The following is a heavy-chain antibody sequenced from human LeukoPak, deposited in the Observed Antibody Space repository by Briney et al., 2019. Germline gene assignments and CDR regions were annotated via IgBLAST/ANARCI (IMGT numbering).Heavy chain of an antibody. Sequence: ASVKVSCKASGGTFSSYTISWVRQAPGQGLEWMGRIIPILGIANYAQKFQGRVTITADKSTSTAYMELSSLRSEDTAVYYCVAATRFGSGGCDYWGQGTLVTVSS. CDR1: GGTFSSYT. CDR2: IIPILGIA. J-gene: IGHJ4*02. V-gene: IGHV1-69*02. D-gene: IGHD3-10*01. CDR3: VAATRFGSGGCDY.